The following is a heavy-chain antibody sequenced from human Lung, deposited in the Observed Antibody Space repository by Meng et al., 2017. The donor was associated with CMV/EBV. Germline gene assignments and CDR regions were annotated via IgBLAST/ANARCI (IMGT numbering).Heavy chain of an antibody. CDR1: GDTFGSYG. D-gene: IGHD2-15*01. J-gene: IGHJ4*02. V-gene: IGHV1-18*01. CDR3: ASGTPGRSYCDY. CDR2: FVNYVDT. Sequence: QVHLLQSGPAVKQPGASVRVSCKASGDTFGSYGICWVRQAPGQGLEWMGWFVNYVDTYPAPKFQGRVTMTTDTHTNTAFMELRSLTSDDTAVYYCASGTPGRSYCDYWGQGTLVTVSS.